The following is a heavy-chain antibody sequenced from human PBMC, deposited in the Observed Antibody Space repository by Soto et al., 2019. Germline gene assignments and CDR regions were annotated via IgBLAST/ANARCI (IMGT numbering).Heavy chain of an antibody. CDR1: GGSITSYY. J-gene: IGHJ4*02. V-gene: IGHV4-4*07. D-gene: IGHD2-21*02. Sequence: QAQLQESGPGLVKPSETLSLTCTVPGGSITSYYWSWIRQPAGQGLEWIGRIYSSGTTNYNPSHKGRVTMSVNQSKNQCSLALSFVTATDPAVYYCARGPSCGGDCYFDFWGQGTLVTVSS. CDR2: IYSSGTT. CDR3: ARGPSCGGDCYFDF.